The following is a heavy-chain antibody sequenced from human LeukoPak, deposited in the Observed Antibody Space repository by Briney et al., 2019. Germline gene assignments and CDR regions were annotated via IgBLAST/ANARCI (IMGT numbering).Heavy chain of an antibody. V-gene: IGHV3-21*01. J-gene: IGHJ4*02. Sequence: PGGSLRLSCAASGFTFSSSGFNWARQAPGKGLEWVSSIGPTGTDRYYADSVRGRFTISRDNAKNSMYLQMDSLRDEDTAVYYCATETIGRHYDYWGQGTLLTVSS. CDR1: GFTFSSSG. D-gene: IGHD1-14*01. CDR3: ATETIGRHYDY. CDR2: IGPTGTDR.